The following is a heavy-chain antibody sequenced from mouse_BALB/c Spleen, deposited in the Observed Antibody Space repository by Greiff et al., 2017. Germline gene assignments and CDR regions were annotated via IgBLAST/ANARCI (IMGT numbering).Heavy chain of an antibody. D-gene: IGHD2-1*01. CDR3: TNGGNLYAMDY. CDR2: IDPSDSYT. V-gene: IGHV1S127*01. CDR1: GYTFTSYW. J-gene: IGHJ4*01. Sequence: VQLQQSGPELVKPGASVKMSCKASGYTFTSYWMHWVKQRPGQGLEWIGVIDPSDSYTSYNQKFKGKATLTVDTSSSTAYMQLSSLTSEDSAVYYCTNGGNLYAMDYWGQGTSVTVSS.